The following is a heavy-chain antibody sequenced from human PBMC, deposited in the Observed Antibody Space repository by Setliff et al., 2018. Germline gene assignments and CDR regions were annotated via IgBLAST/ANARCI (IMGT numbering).Heavy chain of an antibody. Sequence: SETLSLTCTVSGGSIRSSYYYWGWIRQPPGKGLEWIGSIYYNGSTHFNPSLKSRVAISVDTSKNLLSLRVNSVTATDTAVYSCARHVGIRGRGYNYYYYYMDVWGKGTTVTVSS. J-gene: IGHJ6*03. D-gene: IGHD3-10*01. CDR1: GGSIRSSYYY. CDR3: ARHVGIRGRGYNYYYYYMDV. CDR2: IYYNGST. V-gene: IGHV4-39*01.